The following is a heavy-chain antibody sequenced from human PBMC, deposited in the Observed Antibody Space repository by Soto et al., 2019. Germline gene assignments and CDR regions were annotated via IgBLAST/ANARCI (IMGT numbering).Heavy chain of an antibody. D-gene: IGHD3-16*02. CDR2: ISAYNGNT. J-gene: IGHJ3*02. V-gene: IGHV1-18*01. CDR1: GYTFTSYG. Sequence: ASVKVSCKASGYTFTSYGISWLRLAPGQGLEWMGWISAYNGNTNYAQKLQGRVTMTTDTSTSTAYMELRSLRSDDTAVYYCARDRTPPTYYDYIWGSYRYFPLDAFDIWGQGTMVTVSS. CDR3: ARDRTPPTYYDYIWGSYRYFPLDAFDI.